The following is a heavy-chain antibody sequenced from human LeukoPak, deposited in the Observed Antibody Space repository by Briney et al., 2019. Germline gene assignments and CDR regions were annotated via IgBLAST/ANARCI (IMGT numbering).Heavy chain of an antibody. CDR2: ISYDGSNK. Sequence: GGSLRLSCAASEFTFSNYALHWIRQAPGKGLEWVAVISYDGSNKYYADSVKGRFTISRDNPKNTLYLQMNSLRAEDTAVYYCAKMGLAAAGPTDYWGQGTLVTVSS. D-gene: IGHD6-13*01. J-gene: IGHJ4*02. CDR1: EFTFSNYA. CDR3: AKMGLAAAGPTDY. V-gene: IGHV3-30*18.